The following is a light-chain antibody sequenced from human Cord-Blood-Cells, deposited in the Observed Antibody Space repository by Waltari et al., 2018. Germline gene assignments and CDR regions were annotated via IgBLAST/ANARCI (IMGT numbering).Light chain of an antibody. J-gene: IGKJ2*01. CDR1: QRVLYSSNNKNY. CDR3: QQYYSTPYT. Sequence: DIVMTQSPASLAVSLGETATINGKSSQRVLYSSNNKNYLAWYQQKPGQPPKLLIYWASTRESGVPDRFSGSGSGTDFTLTISSLQAEDVAVYYCQQYYSTPYTFGQGTKLEIK. V-gene: IGKV4-1*01. CDR2: WAS.